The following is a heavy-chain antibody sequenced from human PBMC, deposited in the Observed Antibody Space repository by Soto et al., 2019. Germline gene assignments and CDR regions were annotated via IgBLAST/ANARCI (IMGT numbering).Heavy chain of an antibody. J-gene: IGHJ4*02. V-gene: IGHV1-46*01. CDR2: ISPSGGST. D-gene: IGHD1-1*01. Sequence: ASVKVSCKASGYTFTNYYIHWVRQAPGQGLEWMGVISPSGGSTSYAQKFQGRITMTRDTSTSTVDMEVSSLRFEDTALYFCARHDNMTLGSNYLDSWGPGTLVTVSS. CDR3: ARHDNMTLGSNYLDS. CDR1: GYTFTNYY.